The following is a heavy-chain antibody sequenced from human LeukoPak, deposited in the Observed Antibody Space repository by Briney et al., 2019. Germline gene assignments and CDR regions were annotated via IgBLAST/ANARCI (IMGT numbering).Heavy chain of an antibody. V-gene: IGHV4-4*07. CDR1: GGSFTNYY. J-gene: IGHJ4*02. CDR3: MRGRHGEGIDS. Sequence: SETLSLTCTVSGGSFTNYYWGWIRQPAGKGLEWVGRIYPRGNTFYNPSLENRVTLSVDTSKNQFALKLRSVTAADTAVYYCMRGRHGEGIDSWGQGTLVTVSS. CDR2: IYPRGNT. D-gene: IGHD3-3*01.